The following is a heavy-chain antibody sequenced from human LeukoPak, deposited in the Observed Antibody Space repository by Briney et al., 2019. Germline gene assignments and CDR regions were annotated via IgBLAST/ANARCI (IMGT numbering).Heavy chain of an antibody. D-gene: IGHD1-26*01. CDR2: IFGGGTT. V-gene: IGHV3-53*01. Sequence: GGSLRLSCAASGFTFSSNYMNWVRQAPGKGLEWVSIIFGGGTTSYSDSVKGRFTISRDNPKNTLYLQMSSLRVEDTAVYYCARATLVGATNPNAFDIWGQGTMVTVSS. J-gene: IGHJ3*02. CDR1: GFTFSSNY. CDR3: ARATLVGATNPNAFDI.